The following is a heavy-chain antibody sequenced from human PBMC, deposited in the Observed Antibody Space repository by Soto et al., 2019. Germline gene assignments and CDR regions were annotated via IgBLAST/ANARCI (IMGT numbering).Heavy chain of an antibody. CDR3: ARDQSPLVVVPAAMYDAFDI. CDR1: GFTFSSYS. Sequence: GGSLRLSCAASGFTFSSYSMNWVRQAPGKGLEWVLSFISSCISLYYAVSLKGRFTISRDNAKNSFFLQLNSLRAEATVVYYCARDQSPLVVVPAAMYDAFDIWGQGTMVTVSS. J-gene: IGHJ3*02. CDR2: FISSCISL. D-gene: IGHD2-2*01. V-gene: IGHV3-21*01.